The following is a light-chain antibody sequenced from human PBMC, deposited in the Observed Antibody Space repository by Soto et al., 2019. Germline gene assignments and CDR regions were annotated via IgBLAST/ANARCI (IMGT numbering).Light chain of an antibody. CDR3: QQRHSTPWT. CDR1: QTITTY. CDR2: DAS. V-gene: IGKV1-39*01. Sequence: DIQMTQSPSSLSASVGDRVTITCRASQTITTYLNWYQQKPGKAPHLLIYDASSLQSGVPSRFTGSGSGTDFTLTISSLQPEDFATYYCQQRHSTPWTFGQGTEVEIK. J-gene: IGKJ1*01.